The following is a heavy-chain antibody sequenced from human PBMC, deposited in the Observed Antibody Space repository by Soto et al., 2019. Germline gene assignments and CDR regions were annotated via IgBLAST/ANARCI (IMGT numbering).Heavy chain of an antibody. V-gene: IGHV4-59*01. J-gene: IGHJ4*02. CDR1: GGSISSYY. CDR3: ARLVILTGYPYYFDY. CDR2: IYYSGST. Sequence: QVQLQESGPGLVKPSETLSLTCTVSGGSISSYYWSWIRQPPGKGLEWIGYIYYSGSTNYNPSLKSRVTRSVDTSKNQFSLKLSSVAAADTAVYYCARLVILTGYPYYFDYWGQGTLVTVSS. D-gene: IGHD3-9*01.